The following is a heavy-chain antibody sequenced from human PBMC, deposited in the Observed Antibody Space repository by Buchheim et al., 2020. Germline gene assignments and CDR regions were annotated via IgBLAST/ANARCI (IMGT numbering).Heavy chain of an antibody. CDR2: ISASGGST. V-gene: IGHV3-23*04. D-gene: IGHD4-17*01. CDR3: AKDPNGDYVGAFDI. J-gene: IGHJ3*02. Sequence: VQLVESGGGLVKPGGSLRLSCAASGFTFSDYYMSWIRQAPGKGLEWVSGISASGGSTYYADSVKGRFIISRDNSKNTLSLQMNSLRAEDTALYYCAKDPNGDYVGAFDIWGQGT. CDR1: GFTFSDYY.